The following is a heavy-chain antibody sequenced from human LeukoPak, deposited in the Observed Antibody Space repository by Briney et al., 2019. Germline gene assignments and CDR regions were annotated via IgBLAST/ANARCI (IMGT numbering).Heavy chain of an antibody. D-gene: IGHD6-19*01. CDR2: INHSGST. J-gene: IGHJ4*02. CDR3: ARDLAVAGTGLDY. V-gene: IGHV4-34*01. Sequence: SETLSLTCAVYGGSFSGYYWSWIRQPPGKGLEWIGEINHSGSTNYNPSLKSRVTISVDTSKNQFSLKLSSVTAADTAVYYCARDLAVAGTGLDYWGQGTLVTVSS. CDR1: GGSFSGYY.